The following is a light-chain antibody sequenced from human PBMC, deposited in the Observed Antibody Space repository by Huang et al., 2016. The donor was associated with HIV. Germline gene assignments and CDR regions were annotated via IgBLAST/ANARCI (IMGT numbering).Light chain of an antibody. CDR1: HNITDKY. Sequence: EIVLTQSPGTLSLSPGERGTLSCRASHNITDKYLAWYQKRSGQAPRLRIYDSSGRATGTPVRFSGSGSGTDFFLTINGLEPEDFALYYCQQYDTSPWTFGQGTKLEI. CDR2: DSS. V-gene: IGKV3-20*01. CDR3: QQYDTSPWT. J-gene: IGKJ1*01.